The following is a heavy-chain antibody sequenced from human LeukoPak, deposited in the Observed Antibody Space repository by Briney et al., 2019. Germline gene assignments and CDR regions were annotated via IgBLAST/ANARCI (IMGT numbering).Heavy chain of an antibody. CDR1: GFTFSSYA. V-gene: IGHV3-23*01. J-gene: IGHJ4*02. Sequence: GGSLRLSCAASGFTFSSYAMSWVRQAPGKGLEWVSAISGSGGSIYYADSVKGRFTISRDNSKNTLYLQMNSLRAEDTAVYYCATTPDSYGGDYWGQGALVTVSS. CDR2: ISGSGGSI. D-gene: IGHD5-18*01. CDR3: ATTPDSYGGDY.